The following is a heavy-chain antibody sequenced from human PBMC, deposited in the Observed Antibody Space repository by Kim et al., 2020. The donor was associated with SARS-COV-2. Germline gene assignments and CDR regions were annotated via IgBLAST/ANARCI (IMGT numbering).Heavy chain of an antibody. D-gene: IGHD2-2*01. CDR2: INHSGGT. V-gene: IGHV4-34*01. CDR1: GGSLTGYY. Sequence: SETLSLTCGVYGGSLTGYYWSWIRQSPGKELEWIGGINHSGGTNYNLSLKSRVSISLDTSNNQFLLQLTSLTAADTAMYYCARGGPPASPNNLFDPWGQGILVTVSS. J-gene: IGHJ5*02. CDR3: ARGGPPASPNNLFDP.